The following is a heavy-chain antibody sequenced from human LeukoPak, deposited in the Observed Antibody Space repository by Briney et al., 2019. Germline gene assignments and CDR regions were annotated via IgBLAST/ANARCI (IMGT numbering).Heavy chain of an antibody. Sequence: ASVKVSCKASGYTFTGYYMHWVRQAPGQGLEWMGWINPNSGGTNYAQKFQGRVTMTRDTSISTAYMELSRLRSDDTAVYYCARDASRYCSSTRCYSSFDYWGQEPWSPSPQ. J-gene: IGHJ4*01. CDR1: GYTFTGYY. V-gene: IGHV1-2*02. CDR3: ARDASRYCSSTRCYSSFDY. CDR2: INPNSGGT. D-gene: IGHD2-2*01.